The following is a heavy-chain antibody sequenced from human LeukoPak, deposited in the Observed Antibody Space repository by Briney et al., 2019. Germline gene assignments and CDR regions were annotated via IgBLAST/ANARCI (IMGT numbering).Heavy chain of an antibody. D-gene: IGHD3-3*01. V-gene: IGHV3-30*02. Sequence: GGSLRLSCAASGFTFSSYGMHWVRQAPGKGLEWVAFIRYDGSNKYYADSVRGRFTISRDNSKNTLYLQMNSLRAEDTAVYYCAKEGGKPYYDFWSGPSPYYYMDVWGKGTTVTVSS. J-gene: IGHJ6*03. CDR2: IRYDGSNK. CDR3: AKEGGKPYYDFWSGPSPYYYMDV. CDR1: GFTFSSYG.